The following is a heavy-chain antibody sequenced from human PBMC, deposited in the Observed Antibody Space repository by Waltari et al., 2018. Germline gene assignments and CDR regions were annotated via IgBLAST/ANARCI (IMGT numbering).Heavy chain of an antibody. V-gene: IGHV1-24*01. CDR1: GYTLTELS. CDR2: FDPEDGET. D-gene: IGHD3-10*01. CDR3: ATYGSGSYPYYYYYGMDV. J-gene: IGHJ6*02. Sequence: QVQLVQSGAEVKKPGASVKVSCKVSGYTLTELSMHWVRQAPGKGLEWMGGFDPEDGETIYAQEFQGRVTMTEDTSTDTAYMDLSSLRSEDTAVYYCATYGSGSYPYYYYYGMDVWGQGTTVTVSS.